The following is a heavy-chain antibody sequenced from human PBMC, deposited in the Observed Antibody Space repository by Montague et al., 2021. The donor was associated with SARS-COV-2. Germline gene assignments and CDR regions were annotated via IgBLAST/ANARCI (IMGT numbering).Heavy chain of an antibody. CDR2: INHSGNT. V-gene: IGHV4-34*01. D-gene: IGHD3-3*01. J-gene: IGHJ5*02. CDR1: GGSLGGYY. CDR3: ARGADYDFWSGYLRYKWFGP. Sequence: SETLSLTSAVYGGSLGGYYWAWIRQTPGKGLEWIGEINHSGNTNYNPSLKSRLTISVDTSKKQFSLKLSSVTTADTAVYYCARGADYDFWSGYLRYKWFGPWGLGTPVTVSS.